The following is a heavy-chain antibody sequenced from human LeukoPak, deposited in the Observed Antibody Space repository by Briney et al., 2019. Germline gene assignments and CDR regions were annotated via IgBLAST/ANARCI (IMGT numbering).Heavy chain of an antibody. CDR2: ISWDGGST. Sequence: PGGSLRLSCAASGFTFDDYAMHWVRQAPGKGLEWVSLISWDGGSTYYADSVKGRFTISRDNSKNSLYLQMNSLRAEDTALYYCAKEVAPYDSSGSPFDYWGQGTLVTVSS. J-gene: IGHJ4*02. V-gene: IGHV3-43D*03. CDR1: GFTFDDYA. CDR3: AKEVAPYDSSGSPFDY. D-gene: IGHD3-22*01.